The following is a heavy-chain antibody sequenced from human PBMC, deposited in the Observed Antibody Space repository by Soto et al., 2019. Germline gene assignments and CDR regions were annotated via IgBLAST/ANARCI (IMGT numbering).Heavy chain of an antibody. V-gene: IGHV3-7*01. D-gene: IGHD2-15*01. CDR2: IKQDGSEK. J-gene: IGHJ3*02. CDR3: ARDIVVVVAATERRHDAFDI. CDR1: GFTFSSYW. Sequence: GGSLRLSCAASGFTFSSYWMSWVRQAPGKGLEWVANIKQDGSEKYYVDSVKGRFTISRDNAKNSLYLQMNSLRAEDTAVYYCARDIVVVVAATERRHDAFDIWGQGTMVTVSS.